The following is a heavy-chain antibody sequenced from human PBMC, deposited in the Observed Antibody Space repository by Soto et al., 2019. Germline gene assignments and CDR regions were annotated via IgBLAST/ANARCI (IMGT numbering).Heavy chain of an antibody. D-gene: IGHD1-26*01. CDR3: TKRSCSTVGYLNWLDH. CDR2: ISGSGGST. V-gene: IGHV3-23*01. Sequence: EVQLLESGGGLVQPGGSLRLSCAASGFTFSSYALTWVRQAPGKGLEWVSAISGSGGSTYYADSVKGRFTMSRDNSKNRLYMQMISLRTELTAVYYGTKRSCSTVGYLNWLDHWGRGALVAVSA. J-gene: IGHJ5*02. CDR1: GFTFSSYA.